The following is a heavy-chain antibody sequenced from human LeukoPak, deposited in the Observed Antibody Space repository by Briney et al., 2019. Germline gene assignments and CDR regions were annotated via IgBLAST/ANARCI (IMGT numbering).Heavy chain of an antibody. CDR1: GFTFDDYA. Sequence: GGSLRLSCAASGFTFDDYAMHWVRQAPGKGLEWVSLISWDCGSTYYADSVKGRFTISRDNSKNSLYLQMNSLRAEDTALYYCAKDSSEQLADRYYYMDVWGKGTTVTVSS. V-gene: IGHV3-43D*03. CDR3: AKDSSEQLADRYYYMDV. J-gene: IGHJ6*03. CDR2: ISWDCGST. D-gene: IGHD6-6*01.